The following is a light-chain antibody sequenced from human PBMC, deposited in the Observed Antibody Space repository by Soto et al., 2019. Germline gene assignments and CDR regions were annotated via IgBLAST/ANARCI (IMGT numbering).Light chain of an antibody. CDR3: VQYNNYPYP. Sequence: DIQMTQSPSSLSASVGDRVTITFRASQGIRNDLGWYQQKPGKAPKPLIDGESSLQSGVPSRFSGSGSVTEFTLTITSRQTEDFPPYEYVQYNNYPYPFGQRTKLEIK. CDR2: GES. V-gene: IGKV1-17*01. J-gene: IGKJ2*01. CDR1: QGIRND.